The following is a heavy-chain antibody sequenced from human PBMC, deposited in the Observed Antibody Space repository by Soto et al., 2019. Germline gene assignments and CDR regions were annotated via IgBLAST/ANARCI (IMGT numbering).Heavy chain of an antibody. J-gene: IGHJ6*02. V-gene: IGHV1-18*01. CDR1: GYTFSMSG. CDR3: AREGPRPYYYYGMDV. CDR2: ISGYNGKT. Sequence: QVQLVQSGAEVKKPGASVKVSCKSSGYTFSMSGISWVRQAPGQGLEWMGWISGYNGKTNYEQKFQDRGTMTTDTYTNMAYMELRRLRSDDTAVYYCAREGPRPYYYYGMDVWGQGTTVTVSS.